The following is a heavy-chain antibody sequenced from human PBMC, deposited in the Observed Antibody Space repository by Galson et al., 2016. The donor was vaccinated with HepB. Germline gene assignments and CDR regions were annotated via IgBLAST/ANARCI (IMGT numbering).Heavy chain of an antibody. J-gene: IGHJ4*02. CDR3: ARGPGYLDQ. CDR2: IWADGSEK. V-gene: IGHV3-33*01. CDR1: GFTFSHYG. Sequence: SLRLSCAASGFTFSHYGVHWVRQAPGKGLDWVAVIWADGSEKYYADSVQGRFTISRDSSKNPLYLQMNSLRAEDTAVYYCARGPGYLDQWGQGTPVTVSS.